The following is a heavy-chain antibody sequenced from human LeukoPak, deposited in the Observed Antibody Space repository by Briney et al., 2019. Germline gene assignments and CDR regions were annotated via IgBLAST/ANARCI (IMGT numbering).Heavy chain of an antibody. CDR2: IIPILGIA. V-gene: IGHV1-69*02. J-gene: IGHJ4*02. D-gene: IGHD2-2*01. CDR3: ARGYCSSTSCSLPFIL. Sequence: GSSVKVSCKASGGTFSSYTISWVRQAPGQGLEWMGRIIPILGIANYAQKFQGRVTITADKSTSTAYMELSSLRSGDTAVYYCARGYCSSTSCSLPFILWGQGTLVTVSS. CDR1: GGTFSSYT.